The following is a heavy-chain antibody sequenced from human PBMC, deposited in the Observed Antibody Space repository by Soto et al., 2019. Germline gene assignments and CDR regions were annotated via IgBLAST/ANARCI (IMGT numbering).Heavy chain of an antibody. CDR3: ARGPSYSSSWYGFDY. CDR1: GFTFSSHW. D-gene: IGHD6-13*01. CDR2: INSDGSST. Sequence: GGSLRLSCVGSGFTFSSHWMHWVRQAPGKGLAWVSRINSDGSSTTYADSVKGRFTISRDNAKNTLSMQMNSLRAEDTALYYFARGPSYSSSWYGFDYWGQGALVTVSS. V-gene: IGHV3-74*01. J-gene: IGHJ4*02.